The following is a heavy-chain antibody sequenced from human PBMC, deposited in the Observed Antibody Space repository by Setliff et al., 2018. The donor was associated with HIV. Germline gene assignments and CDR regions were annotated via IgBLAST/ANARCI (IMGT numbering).Heavy chain of an antibody. Sequence: GASVKVSCKASGYTFTGYYMHWVRQAPGQGLEWMGWINPNGGGTNYAQKFQGRVTMTRDTSISTAYMELSRLTSDDTAVYYCATVDDVSQIYFDYWGQGTLVTVSS. CDR1: GYTFTGYY. CDR2: INPNGGGT. CDR3: ATVDDVSQIYFDY. D-gene: IGHD3-3*01. J-gene: IGHJ4*02. V-gene: IGHV1-2*02.